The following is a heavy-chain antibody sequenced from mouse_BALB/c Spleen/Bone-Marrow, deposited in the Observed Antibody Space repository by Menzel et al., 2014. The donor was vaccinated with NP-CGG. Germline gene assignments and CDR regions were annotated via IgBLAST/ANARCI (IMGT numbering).Heavy chain of an antibody. Sequence: EVNVVESGGGSVKPGGSLKLSCAASGFTFSSYAMSWVRQSPEKRLEWVAEISSGGSYTYYPDTVTGRFTISRDNAKNTLYLEMSSLRSEDTAMYYCARDYYGSSYAMDYWGQGTSVTVSS. CDR2: ISSGGSYT. J-gene: IGHJ4*01. CDR1: GFTFSSYA. CDR3: ARDYYGSSYAMDY. V-gene: IGHV5-9-4*01. D-gene: IGHD1-1*01.